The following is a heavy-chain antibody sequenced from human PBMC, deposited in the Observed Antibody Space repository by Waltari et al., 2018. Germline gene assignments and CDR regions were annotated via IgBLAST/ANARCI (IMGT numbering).Heavy chain of an antibody. J-gene: IGHJ4*02. Sequence: VQLLVSGGGLVQPGGSLRLSCADSGFTFHGSAMRWGRQAPGKGRECVSAIRGRGGRTYYADAVKGRFTISRDNSKNTLDLQMNSRRAEDTAVYYCATQWRRGDYWGQGTLVTVSS. CDR2: IRGRGGRT. CDR3: ATQWRRGDY. CDR1: GFTFHGSA. V-gene: IGHV3-23*01. D-gene: IGHD2-8*01.